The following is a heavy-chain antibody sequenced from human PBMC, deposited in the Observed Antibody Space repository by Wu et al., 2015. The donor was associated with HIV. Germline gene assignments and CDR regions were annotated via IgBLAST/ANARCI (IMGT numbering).Heavy chain of an antibody. V-gene: IGHV1-69*12. CDR1: GGTFSSYA. CDR3: ARMYSSSSGYYYYYMDV. J-gene: IGHJ6*03. CDR2: IIPTFGTA. Sequence: QVQLVQSGAEVKKPGSSVKVSCKASGGTFSSYAISWVRQAPGQGLEWMGEIIPTFGTARYAQEFQGRVTITADESTSTAYMELRSLRSEDTAVYYCARMYSSSSGYYYYYMDVWGKGTTVTVSS. D-gene: IGHD6-6*01.